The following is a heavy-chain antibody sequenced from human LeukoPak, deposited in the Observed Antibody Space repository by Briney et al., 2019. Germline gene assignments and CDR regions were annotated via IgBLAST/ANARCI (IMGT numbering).Heavy chain of an antibody. D-gene: IGHD6-19*01. J-gene: IGHJ4*02. Sequence: GGSLRLSCAASGFTFSSYGMHWVRQAPGKGLEWVAVIWYDGSNKYYADSVKGRFTISRDNSKNTLYLQMNSLRAEDTAVYYCARGEYSSGWWGNYWGQGTLVTVSS. CDR1: GFTFSSYG. CDR2: IWYDGSNK. V-gene: IGHV3-33*01. CDR3: ARGEYSSGWWGNY.